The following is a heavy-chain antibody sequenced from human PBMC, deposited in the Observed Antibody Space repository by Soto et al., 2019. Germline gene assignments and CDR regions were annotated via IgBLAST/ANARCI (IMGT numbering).Heavy chain of an antibody. J-gene: IGHJ4*02. D-gene: IGHD3-10*01. CDR1: GFTFDDYA. CDR2: ISWNGAAT. Sequence: EVQLVESGGGLAQPGGSLRLSCAASGFTFDDYAIHWVRQAPGKGLEWVSGISWNGAATGYADSVKGRFTISRDNAKNTLYLQMNSLGSDDTAIYYCANLPLYGSGFDCWGLGTLVTVSS. CDR3: ANLPLYGSGFDC. V-gene: IGHV3-9*01.